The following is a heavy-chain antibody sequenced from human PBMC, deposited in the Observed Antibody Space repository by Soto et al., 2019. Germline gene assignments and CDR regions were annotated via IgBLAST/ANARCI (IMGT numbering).Heavy chain of an antibody. D-gene: IGHD4-4*01. CDR3: ARDYGPTVTSYYFDY. Sequence: ASVKVSCKASGYTFTSYYMHWVRQAPGQGLEWMGIINPSGGSTSYAQKFQGRVTMTRDTSTSTVYMELSSLRSEDTAVYYCARDYGPTVTSYYFDYWGQGTLVTVSS. CDR1: GYTFTSYY. CDR2: INPSGGST. V-gene: IGHV1-46*01. J-gene: IGHJ4*02.